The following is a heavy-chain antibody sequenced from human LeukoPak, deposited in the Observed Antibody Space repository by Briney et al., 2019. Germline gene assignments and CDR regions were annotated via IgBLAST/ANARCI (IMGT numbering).Heavy chain of an antibody. CDR1: GHSISSGSY. J-gene: IGHJ4*02. Sequence: SETLSLTCAVSGHSISSGSYWGWIRQPPGKGLEWIGSIFHSGTTYHNPSLKSRVTISVDTSKNQVSLKLSSVTAADTAVYYCARDLSVTAKFDYWGQGTLVTVSS. V-gene: IGHV4-38-2*02. CDR2: IFHSGTT. CDR3: ARDLSVTAKFDY. D-gene: IGHD5-18*01.